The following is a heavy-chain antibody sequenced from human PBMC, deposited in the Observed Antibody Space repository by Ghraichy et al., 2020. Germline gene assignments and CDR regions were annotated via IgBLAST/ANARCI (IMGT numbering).Heavy chain of an antibody. CDR1: GDSIINNY. D-gene: IGHD2-15*01. Sequence: SQTLSLTCTVSGDSIINNYWSWIRQPPGRGLEWIGYIYYTGRTNCNPSLNSRVTISVDTSKNQFSLQLTSVTAADTAIYYCAKFTKYHGAAIHYFDQWSQGTLVTVSS. V-gene: IGHV4-59*01. J-gene: IGHJ5*02. CDR3: AKFTKYHGAAIHYFDQ. CDR2: IYYTGRT.